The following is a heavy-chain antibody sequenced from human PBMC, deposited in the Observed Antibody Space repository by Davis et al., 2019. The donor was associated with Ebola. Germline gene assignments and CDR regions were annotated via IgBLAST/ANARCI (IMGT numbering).Heavy chain of an antibody. J-gene: IGHJ4*02. CDR3: ARASHCGGDCYSDY. Sequence: GGSLRLSCAASGFTFSSYGMHWVRQAPGKGLEWVAVISYDGSNKYYADSVKGRFTISRDNSKNTLYLQMNSLRAEDTAVYYCARASHCGGDCYSDYWGQGTLVTVSS. D-gene: IGHD2-21*01. CDR2: ISYDGSNK. CDR1: GFTFSSYG. V-gene: IGHV3-30*03.